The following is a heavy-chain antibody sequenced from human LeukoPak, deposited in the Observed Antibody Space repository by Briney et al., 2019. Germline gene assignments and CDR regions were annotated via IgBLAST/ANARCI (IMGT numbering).Heavy chain of an antibody. Sequence: ASVKVSCKASEYTFTGYYMHWVRQAPGQGLEWMGRINPNSGGTNYAQKFQGRVTMTRDTSISTAYMELSRLRSDDTAVYYCARGVGTYYYGSGSYCNFDYWGQGTLVTVSS. CDR3: ARGVGTYYYGSGSYCNFDY. D-gene: IGHD3-10*01. V-gene: IGHV1-2*06. CDR2: INPNSGGT. CDR1: EYTFTGYY. J-gene: IGHJ4*02.